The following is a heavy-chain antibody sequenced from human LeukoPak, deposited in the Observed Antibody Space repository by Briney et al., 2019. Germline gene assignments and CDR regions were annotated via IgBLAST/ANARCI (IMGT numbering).Heavy chain of an antibody. CDR3: AREVAMAYFDY. J-gene: IGHJ4*02. D-gene: IGHD5-24*01. Sequence: SETLSLTCTVSGGSISSYYWSWIRQPPGKGLEWIGYIYYSGSTNYNPSLKSRVTISVDTSKNQFSLKLSSVTAADTAVYYCAREVAMAYFDYWGQGTLVTVSS. CDR2: IYYSGST. V-gene: IGHV4-59*01. CDR1: GGSISSYY.